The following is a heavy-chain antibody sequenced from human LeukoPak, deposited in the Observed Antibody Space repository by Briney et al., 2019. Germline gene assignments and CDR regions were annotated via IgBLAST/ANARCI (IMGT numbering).Heavy chain of an antibody. CDR3: ARGDCSSGSCYLSLTTIDY. CDR1: GFTFSDYY. J-gene: IGHJ4*02. V-gene: IGHV3-11*04. CDR2: ISSSGSTI. D-gene: IGHD2-15*01. Sequence: PGGSLRLPCAASGFTFSDYYMSWIRQAPGKGLEWVSYISSSGSTIYYADSVKGRFTISRDNAKNSLYLQMNSLRAEDTAVYYCARGDCSSGSCYLSLTTIDYWGQGTLVTVSS.